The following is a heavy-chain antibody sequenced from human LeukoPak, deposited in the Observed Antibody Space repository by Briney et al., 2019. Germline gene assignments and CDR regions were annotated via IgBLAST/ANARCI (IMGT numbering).Heavy chain of an antibody. CDR1: GFTFSSYV. Sequence: GGSLRLSCAASGFTFSSYVMSWVRQAPGKGLEWVSAISAGADRTYYADSVKDRFTISRDNSKNTLSLQMNSLRADETAIYYCAKDLRGYSGLGSSTQPDYWGQGTLVTVSS. J-gene: IGHJ4*02. D-gene: IGHD3-10*01. CDR2: ISAGADRT. V-gene: IGHV3-23*01. CDR3: AKDLRGYSGLGSSTQPDY.